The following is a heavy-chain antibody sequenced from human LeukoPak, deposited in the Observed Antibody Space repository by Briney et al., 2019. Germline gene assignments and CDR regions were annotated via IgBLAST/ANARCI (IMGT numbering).Heavy chain of an antibody. Sequence: GGSLRLSCAASGFTFSSYWMHWVRQAPGKGLVWVSRINSDGSSTSYADPVKGRFTISRDNAKNTLYLQMNSLRAEDTAVYYCARDYRYFDWLLNDYYYYGMDVWGQGTTVTVSS. CDR2: INSDGSST. J-gene: IGHJ6*02. D-gene: IGHD3-9*01. CDR3: ARDYRYFDWLLNDYYYYGMDV. V-gene: IGHV3-74*01. CDR1: GFTFSSYW.